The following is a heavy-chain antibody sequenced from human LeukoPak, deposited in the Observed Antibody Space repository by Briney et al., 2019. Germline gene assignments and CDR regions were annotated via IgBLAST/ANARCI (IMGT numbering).Heavy chain of an antibody. CDR2: IYHSGST. D-gene: IGHD5-18*01. CDR3: ARHGREDTAMALDY. Sequence: SETLSLTCTVSGGSISSYYWSWIRQPPGKGLEWIGYIYHSGSTYYNPSLKSRVTISVDTSKNQFSLKLSSVTAADTAVYYCARHGREDTAMALDYWGQGTLVTVSS. V-gene: IGHV4-59*08. J-gene: IGHJ4*02. CDR1: GGSISSYY.